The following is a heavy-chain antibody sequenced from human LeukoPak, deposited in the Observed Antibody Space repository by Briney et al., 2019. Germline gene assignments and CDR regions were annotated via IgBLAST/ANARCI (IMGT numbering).Heavy chain of an antibody. CDR2: MNATSGKT. D-gene: IGHD3-10*01. Sequence: ASVKVSCKASGYTFTSYDINWVRQAPGQGLDWMGWMNATSGKTGQAQKFQGRITMTRDTSISTAYMELSSLRPEDTAVYYCARDLFWEYYYGSGSYSGYYFDYWGQGTLVTVSS. J-gene: IGHJ4*02. CDR1: GYTFTSYD. V-gene: IGHV1-8*01. CDR3: ARDLFWEYYYGSGSYSGYYFDY.